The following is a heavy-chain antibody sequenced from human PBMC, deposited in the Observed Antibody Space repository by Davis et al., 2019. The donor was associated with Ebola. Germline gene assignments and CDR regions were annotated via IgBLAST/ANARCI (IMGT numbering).Heavy chain of an antibody. CDR3: ARAKLHLGELSLYLLEDC. CDR2: ISAYNGNT. Sequence: ASVKVSCKASGYTFTSYGISWVRQAPGQGLEWMGWISAYNGNTNYAQKLQGRVTMTTDTSTSTAYMELRSLRSDDTAVYYCARAKLHLGELSLYLLEDCWGQGTLVTVSS. V-gene: IGHV1-18*01. D-gene: IGHD3-16*02. J-gene: IGHJ4*02. CDR1: GYTFTSYG.